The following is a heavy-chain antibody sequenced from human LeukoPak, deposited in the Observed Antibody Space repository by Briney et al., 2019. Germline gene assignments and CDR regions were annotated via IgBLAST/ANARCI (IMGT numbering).Heavy chain of an antibody. D-gene: IGHD6-19*01. J-gene: IGHJ4*02. V-gene: IGHV3-23*01. CDR1: GFTFSSYS. Sequence: GGSLRLSCAASGFTFSSYSMNWVRQAPGKGLEWVSGISGSGDSTYYADSVKGRFTISRDNSKNTLYLQMNSLRAEDTAVYYCARRSGIAVAGAFDYWGQGTLVTVSS. CDR3: ARRSGIAVAGAFDY. CDR2: ISGSGDST.